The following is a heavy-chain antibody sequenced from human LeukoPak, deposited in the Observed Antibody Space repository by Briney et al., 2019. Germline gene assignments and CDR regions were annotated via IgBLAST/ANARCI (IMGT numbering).Heavy chain of an antibody. J-gene: IGHJ4*02. CDR2: ISSSSGTI. CDR1: GFTFSSYS. CDR3: ARVLDHGDYMDY. Sequence: GGSLRLSCAASGFTFSSYSMNWVRQAPGKGLEWVSYISSSSGTIYYADSVKGRFTISRDNAKNSLYLQMNSLRAEDTAVYYCARVLDHGDYMDYWGQGTLVTVSS. D-gene: IGHD4-17*01. V-gene: IGHV3-48*01.